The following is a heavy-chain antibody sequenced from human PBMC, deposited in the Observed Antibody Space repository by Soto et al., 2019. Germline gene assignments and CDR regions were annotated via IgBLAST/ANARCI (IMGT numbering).Heavy chain of an antibody. CDR2: IHHSGAT. CDR1: GDSITGDNW. J-gene: IGHJ6*02. CDR3: ATQGFYRMGV. Sequence: QVQLQESGPGLVQPSGTLSLTCAVSGDSITGDNWWSWVRQPPGKGLEWIGEIHHSGATNYNPSLKSRVTISVDKSKNQFSLKLNSGTAADTAMFYCATQGFYRMGVWGRGTTVTVSS. V-gene: IGHV4-4*02.